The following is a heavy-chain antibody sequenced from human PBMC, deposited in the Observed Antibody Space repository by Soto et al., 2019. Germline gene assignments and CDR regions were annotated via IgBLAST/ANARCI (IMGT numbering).Heavy chain of an antibody. CDR1: GFSLTTNGVG. V-gene: IGHV2-5*02. CDR3: AYCGYYSSSWFPHY. Sequence: QITLKESGPSLVKPTQTLTLTCTFSGFSLTTNGVGVGWIRQSPGEALEWLALIYWDDDKRYSPPLKSRRTSAKETSNNPLVLTMTIMDSVDTATYYCAYCGYYSSSWFPHYWGQGTLVTVSS. J-gene: IGHJ4*02. D-gene: IGHD6-13*01. CDR2: IYWDDDK.